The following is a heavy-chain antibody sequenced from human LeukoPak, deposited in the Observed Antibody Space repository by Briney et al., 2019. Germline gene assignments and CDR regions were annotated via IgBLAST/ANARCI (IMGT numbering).Heavy chain of an antibody. D-gene: IGHD3-22*01. CDR2: IDSSGRT. CDR1: GGSISRYC. V-gene: IGHV4-4*09. CDR3: ARERAYYYESSGYREIYNWFHP. J-gene: IGHJ5*02. Sequence: SETLSLTCTVSGGSISRYCWSWIRQSPGKGLEWIGYIDSSGRTKYNPSLKSRVTMSLGTSRNQFSLKLTSVTAADTAVYYCARERAYYYESSGYREIYNWFHPWGQGTLVTVSS.